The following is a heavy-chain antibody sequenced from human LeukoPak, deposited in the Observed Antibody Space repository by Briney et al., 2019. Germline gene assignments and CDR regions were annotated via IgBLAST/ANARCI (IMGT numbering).Heavy chain of an antibody. V-gene: IGHV4-39*07. CDR3: ARDYYDSSGPVPD. CDR1: GGSISSSSYY. Sequence: SETLSLTCTVSGGSISSSSYYWGWIRQPPGKGLEWIGSIYYSGSTYYNPSLKSRVTISVDTSKNQFSLKLSSVTAADTAVYYCARDYYDSSGPVPDWGQGTLVTVSS. J-gene: IGHJ4*02. D-gene: IGHD3-22*01. CDR2: IYYSGST.